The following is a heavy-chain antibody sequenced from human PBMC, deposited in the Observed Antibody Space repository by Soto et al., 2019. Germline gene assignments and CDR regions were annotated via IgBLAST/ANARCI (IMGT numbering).Heavy chain of an antibody. J-gene: IGHJ4*02. Sequence: QVQLVQSGAEVRKPGSSVKVSCKASGGTFSRHAISWVRQAPGQGVEWMGGIIPIFGTANHAQKFQGRVTIIADESTSTVYMELSRLRSEDTAMYYCARGWGYDSNDYYYAYWGQGTLVIVSS. V-gene: IGHV1-69*01. CDR3: ARGWGYDSNDYYYAY. CDR1: GGTFSRHA. CDR2: IIPIFGTA. D-gene: IGHD3-22*01.